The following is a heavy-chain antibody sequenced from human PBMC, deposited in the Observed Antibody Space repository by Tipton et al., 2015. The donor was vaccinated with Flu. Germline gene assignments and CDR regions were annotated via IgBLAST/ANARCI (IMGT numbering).Heavy chain of an antibody. D-gene: IGHD3/OR15-3a*01. CDR3: ARDRIVNGFWTGYERYGMDV. CDR1: GDSISSNNYY. CDR2: ILYSGTT. V-gene: IGHV4-39*07. J-gene: IGHJ6*02. Sequence: TLSLTCRVSGDSISSNNYYWAWIRQPPGKGLEWVGNILYSGTTYYYPSLKSRVTISVDTSKNQFSLNLISVTAADTAVYYCARDRIVNGFWTGYERYGMDVWGQGTTVTVSS.